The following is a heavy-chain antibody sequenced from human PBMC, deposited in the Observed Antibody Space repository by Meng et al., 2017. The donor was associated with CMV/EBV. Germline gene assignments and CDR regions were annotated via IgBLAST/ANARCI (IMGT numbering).Heavy chain of an antibody. CDR3: ARDPLSTVTTVPHYGMDV. V-gene: IGHV3-7*01. J-gene: IGHJ6*02. D-gene: IGHD4-11*01. CDR1: GFTFSSYW. CDR2: IKVDGSDK. Sequence: GGSLRLSCAASGFTFSSYWMTWVRQAPGKGLEWVANIKVDGSDKYYVDSVKGRFTISRDNAKNSVYLQMNSLRAEDTAVYYCARDPLSTVTTVPHYGMDVWGQGTTVTVSS.